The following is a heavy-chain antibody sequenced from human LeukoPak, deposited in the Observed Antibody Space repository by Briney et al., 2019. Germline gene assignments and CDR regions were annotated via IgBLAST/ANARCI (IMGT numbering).Heavy chain of an antibody. V-gene: IGHV3-72*01. J-gene: IGHJ4*02. CDR2: IANKANSYTT. CDR3: VRAVVGIDDY. CDR1: GFTFSDHC. D-gene: IGHD6-13*01. Sequence: GGSLRLSCAASGFTFSDHCMDWVRQAPGKGLEWVGRIANKANSYTTEYAASVKGRFTISRDDSKNSLYLQMNSLKTEDTAVYYCVRAVVGIDDYWGQGTLVTVSS.